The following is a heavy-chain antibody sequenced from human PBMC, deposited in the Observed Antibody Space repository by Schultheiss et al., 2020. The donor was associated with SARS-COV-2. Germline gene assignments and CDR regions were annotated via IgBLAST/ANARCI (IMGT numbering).Heavy chain of an antibody. CDR1: GFTFSSYA. Sequence: GESLKISCAASGFTFSSYAMHWIRQAPGKGLEWVAVISYDGITKYYADSVKGRFTIFRDNSKDTLYLQMNSLRTEDTAVYYCARRENAPGPFDFWGQGALVTVSS. J-gene: IGHJ4*02. V-gene: IGHV3-30-3*01. CDR2: ISYDGITK. CDR3: ARRENAPGPFDF.